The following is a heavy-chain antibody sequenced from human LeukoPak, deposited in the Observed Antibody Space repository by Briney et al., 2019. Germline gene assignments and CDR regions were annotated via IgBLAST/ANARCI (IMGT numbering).Heavy chain of an antibody. CDR3: ARLTFNYYDSSGYYQPNFDY. J-gene: IGHJ4*02. CDR2: IYWDDDK. V-gene: IGHV2-5*02. CDR1: GFSLSTSGVG. Sequence: SGPTLVNPTQTLTLTCTFSGFSLSTSGVGVGWIRQPPGKALEWLALIYWDDDKRYSPSLKSRLTITKDTSKNQVVLTMTNMDPVDTATYYCARLTFNYYDSSGYYQPNFDYWGQGTLVTVSS. D-gene: IGHD3-22*01.